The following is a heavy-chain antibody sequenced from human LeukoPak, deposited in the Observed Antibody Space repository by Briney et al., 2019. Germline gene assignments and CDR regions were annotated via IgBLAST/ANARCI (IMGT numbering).Heavy chain of an antibody. CDR3: AKDIRAAAGIGLADY. CDR1: GFTFDDYA. V-gene: IGHV3-9*01. J-gene: IGHJ4*02. D-gene: IGHD6-13*01. Sequence: GRSLRLSCAASGFTFDDYAMHWVRQAPGKGLEWVSGISWNSGSIGYADSVEGRFTISRDNAKNSLYLQMNSLRAEDTALYYCAKDIRAAAGIGLADYWGQGTLVTVSS. CDR2: ISWNSGSI.